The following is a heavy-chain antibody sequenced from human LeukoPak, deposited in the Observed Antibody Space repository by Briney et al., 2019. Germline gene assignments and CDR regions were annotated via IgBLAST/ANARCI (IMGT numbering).Heavy chain of an antibody. V-gene: IGHV4-61*02. CDR2: IYTSGST. CDR3: ARDLSSGYGHYYYMDV. Sequence: SETLSLTCTVSGGSICSGSYYWSWIRQPAGKGLEWIGRIYTSGSTNYNPSLKSRVTISLDTSKNQFSLKLSSVTAADTAVYYCARDLSSGYGHYYYMDVWGKGTTVTVSS. J-gene: IGHJ6*03. CDR1: GGSICSGSYY. D-gene: IGHD5-12*01.